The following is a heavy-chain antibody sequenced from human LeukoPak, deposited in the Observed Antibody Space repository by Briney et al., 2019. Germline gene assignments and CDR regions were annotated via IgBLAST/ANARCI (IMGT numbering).Heavy chain of an antibody. J-gene: IGHJ6*03. V-gene: IGHV3-11*04. CDR3: ARTPSPQYYYMDV. CDR2: ISSSGSTI. CDR1: GFTFSDYY. Sequence: PGGSLRLSCAASGFTFSDYYMSWIRQAPGKGLEWVSYISSSGSTIYYADSVKGRFTISRDNAKNSLYLQMNSLRAEDTAVYYCARTPSPQYYYMDVWGKGTTVTVSS.